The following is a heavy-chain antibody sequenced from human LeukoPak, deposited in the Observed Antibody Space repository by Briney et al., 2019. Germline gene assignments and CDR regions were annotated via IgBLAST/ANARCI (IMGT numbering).Heavy chain of an antibody. CDR2: ISYDGSNK. D-gene: IGHD2-2*01. J-gene: IGHJ4*02. V-gene: IGHV3-30*04. CDR3: ARDRVVPAAMLDY. CDR1: GFTFSSYA. Sequence: GGSLRLSCAASGFTFSSYAMHWVRQAPGKGLEWVAVISYDGSNKYYADSVKGRFTISRYNSKNTLYLQMNSLRAEDTAVYYCARDRVVPAAMLDYWGQGTLVTVSS.